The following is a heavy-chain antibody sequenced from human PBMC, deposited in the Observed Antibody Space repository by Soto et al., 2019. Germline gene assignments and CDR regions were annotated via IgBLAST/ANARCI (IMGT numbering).Heavy chain of an antibody. CDR3: ARSRFVVGVTEDYYGMDF. Sequence: QVQLVQSGAEVKKPGSSVKVSCKSSGGTFSNSPISWVRQAPGQGLEWVGGVIPVFRTANYAQKFQGRVTIIADESTNTAYMELSSLRSDDTAVYYCARSRFVVGVTEDYYGMDFWGQGTTVTVSS. CDR2: VIPVFRTA. CDR1: GGTFSNSP. D-gene: IGHD2-15*01. J-gene: IGHJ6*02. V-gene: IGHV1-69*12.